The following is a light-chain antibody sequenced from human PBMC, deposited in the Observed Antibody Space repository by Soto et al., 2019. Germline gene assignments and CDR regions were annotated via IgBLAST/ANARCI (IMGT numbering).Light chain of an antibody. Sequence: QSVLTQPPSASGSPGQSVTISCTGTSSDVGGYNYVSWYQQHPGKAPKLVIFEVNKRPSGVPDRLSGSKSANTASLTVSGLQTEDEADYYCNSYAGSNSFVFGTGTKVTVL. V-gene: IGLV2-8*01. J-gene: IGLJ1*01. CDR3: NSYAGSNSFV. CDR2: EVN. CDR1: SSDVGGYNY.